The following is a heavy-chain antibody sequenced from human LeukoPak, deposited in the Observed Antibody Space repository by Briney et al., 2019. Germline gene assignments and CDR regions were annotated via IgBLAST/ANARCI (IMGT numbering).Heavy chain of an antibody. CDR2: IYYTGTT. V-gene: IGHV4-59*01. CDR3: AREDPQTKVPEGMDV. J-gene: IGHJ6*02. Sequence: SETLSLTCTVSGGSISSYYWSWIRQPPGKGPEWIGYIYYTGTTNYNPPLKSRVTISVDTSKNQFSLKLNSVTAADTAVYYCAREDPQTKVPEGMDVWGQGTTVTVSS. D-gene: IGHD4/OR15-4a*01. CDR1: GGSISSYY.